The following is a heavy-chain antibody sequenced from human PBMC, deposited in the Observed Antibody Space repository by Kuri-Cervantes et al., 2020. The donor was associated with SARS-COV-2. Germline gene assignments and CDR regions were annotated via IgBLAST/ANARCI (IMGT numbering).Heavy chain of an antibody. Sequence: SETLSLTCAVYGGSFSGYYWSWIRQPPGKGLEWIGEINHSGSINYNPSLKSRVTISVDTSKNQFSLKLSSVTAADTAVYYCARFPGGSSWYDWGQGTLVTVSS. D-gene: IGHD6-13*01. CDR1: GGSFSGYY. J-gene: IGHJ4*02. V-gene: IGHV4-34*01. CDR3: ARFPGGSSWYD. CDR2: INHSGSI.